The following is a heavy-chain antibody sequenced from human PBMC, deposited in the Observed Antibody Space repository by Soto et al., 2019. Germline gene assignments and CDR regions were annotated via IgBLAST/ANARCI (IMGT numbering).Heavy chain of an antibody. CDR3: TRGDY. Sequence: WTWIRQHPGQGLERIGFISYSGSTYYSSSLKGRVAISADTSKNQFSLKLNSVTAADTAVYYCTRGDYWGQGTLVTVSS. J-gene: IGHJ4*02. CDR2: ISYSGST. V-gene: IGHV4-31*02.